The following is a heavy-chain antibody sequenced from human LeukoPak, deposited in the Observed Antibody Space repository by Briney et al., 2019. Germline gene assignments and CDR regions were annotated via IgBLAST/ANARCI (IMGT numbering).Heavy chain of an antibody. CDR1: GGSISSSSYY. CDR2: IYYSGST. CDR3: ARLFRAAAGFDY. Sequence: SETLSLTCTVSGGSISSSSYYWGWIRQPPGKGLEWIGSIYYSGSTYYNPSLKSRVTISVDTPKNQFSLKLSSVTAADTAVYYCARLFRAAAGFDYWGQGTLVTVSS. V-gene: IGHV4-39*01. D-gene: IGHD6-13*01. J-gene: IGHJ4*02.